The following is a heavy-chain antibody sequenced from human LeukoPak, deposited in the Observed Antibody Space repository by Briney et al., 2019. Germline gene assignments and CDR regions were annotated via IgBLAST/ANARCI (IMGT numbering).Heavy chain of an antibody. J-gene: IGHJ3*02. CDR2: ISSSGSTI. CDR1: GFTFSSYE. Sequence: GGSLRLSCAASGFTFSSYEMNWVRQAPGKGLEWVSYISSSGSTIYYAGSVKGRFTISRDNAKNSLYLQMNSLRAEDTAVYYCARVDCSGGSCHAFDIWGQGTMVTVSS. D-gene: IGHD2-15*01. V-gene: IGHV3-48*03. CDR3: ARVDCSGGSCHAFDI.